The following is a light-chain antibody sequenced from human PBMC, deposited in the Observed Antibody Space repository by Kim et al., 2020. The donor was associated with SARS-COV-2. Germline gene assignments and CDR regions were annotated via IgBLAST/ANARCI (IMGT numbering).Light chain of an antibody. CDR1: SSNIGAVYG. J-gene: IGLJ3*02. CDR2: GNS. Sequence: RVTSSCTGSSSNIGAVYGVHWYQQLPGTAPQLLFYGNSNRPSGVPDRFSGSKSGTSASLAITGLQAEDEADYYCQSYDSSLSGWMFGGGTQLTVL. CDR3: QSYDSSLSGWM. V-gene: IGLV1-40*01.